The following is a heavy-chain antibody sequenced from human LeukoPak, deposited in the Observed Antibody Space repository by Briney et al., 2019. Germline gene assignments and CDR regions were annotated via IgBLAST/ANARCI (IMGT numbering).Heavy chain of an antibody. CDR1: GGTFSSYA. D-gene: IGHD6-13*01. CDR3: ARENGLRSAAGSYYFDY. J-gene: IGHJ4*02. Sequence: ASVKVSCKASGGTFSSYAISWVRQAPGQGLEWMGRIIPILGIANYAQKFQGRVTITADKSTSTAYMELSSLRSEDTAVYYCARENGLRSAAGSYYFDYWGQGTPVTVSS. CDR2: IIPILGIA. V-gene: IGHV1-69*04.